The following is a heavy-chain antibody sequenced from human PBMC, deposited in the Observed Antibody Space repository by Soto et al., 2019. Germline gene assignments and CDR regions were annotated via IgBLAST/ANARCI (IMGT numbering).Heavy chain of an antibody. J-gene: IGHJ6*03. CDR2: IKSDGSST. D-gene: IGHD3-3*01. V-gene: IGHV3-74*01. CDR1: GFTFSSYW. Sequence: EVQLVESGGGLGQPGGSLRLSCAASGFTFSSYWMHWVRQAPGKGLVWVSRIKSDGSSTTYAESVKVRFTISRDNAKNPLNLQMSCLRAEDTAVYYCAREDRVDFWSGYSRQYYYCYMDVWSTWTTVTVSS. CDR3: AREDRVDFWSGYSRQYYYCYMDV.